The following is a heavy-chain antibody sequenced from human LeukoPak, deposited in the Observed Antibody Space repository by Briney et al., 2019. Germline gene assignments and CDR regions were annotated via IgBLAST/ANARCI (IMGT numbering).Heavy chain of an antibody. CDR2: IYYSGST. CDR3: ARDGGDYDPGRWYFDL. V-gene: IGHV4-30-4*01. Sequence: SQTLSLTCTVSGGSISSGDYYWSWIRQPPGKGLEWIGYIYYSGSTYYNPSLKSRVTISVDTSKNQFSLKLSSVTAADTAVYYCARDGGDYDPGRWYFDLWGRGTLVTVSS. J-gene: IGHJ2*01. CDR1: GGSISSGDYY. D-gene: IGHD4-17*01.